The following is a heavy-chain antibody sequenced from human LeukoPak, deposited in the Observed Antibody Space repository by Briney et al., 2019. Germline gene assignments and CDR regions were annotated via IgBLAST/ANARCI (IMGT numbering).Heavy chain of an antibody. CDR1: GYTFTNYA. CDR2: INAGNGNT. CDR3: AREVIEGYCSGGSCRGVDY. V-gene: IGHV1-3*01. Sequence: ASVKVSCKASGYTFTNYAMHWVRQAPGQRLEWMGWINAGNGNTKYSQKFQGRVTMTRDTSTSTVYMELSSLRSEDTAVYYCAREVIEGYCSGGSCRGVDYWGQGTLVTVSS. J-gene: IGHJ4*02. D-gene: IGHD2-15*01.